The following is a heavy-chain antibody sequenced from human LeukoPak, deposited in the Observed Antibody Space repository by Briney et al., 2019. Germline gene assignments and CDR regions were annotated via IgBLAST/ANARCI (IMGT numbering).Heavy chain of an antibody. CDR3: ARVTVTRFDY. CDR1: GFTFSSYS. J-gene: IGHJ4*02. D-gene: IGHD4-17*01. V-gene: IGHV3-48*01. Sequence: GGSLRLSCAASGFTFSSYSMNWVRQAPGKGLEWVSYISSSSSTIYCADSVKGRFTISRDNAKNSLYLQMNSLRAEDTAVYYCARVTVTRFDYWGQGTLVTVSP. CDR2: ISSSSSTI.